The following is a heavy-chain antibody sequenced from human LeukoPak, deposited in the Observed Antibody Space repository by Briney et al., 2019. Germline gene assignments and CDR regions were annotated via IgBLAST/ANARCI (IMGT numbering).Heavy chain of an antibody. Sequence: ASVKVSCKASGYTLTSYGISWVRQAPGQGLEWMGWISAYNGNTNYAQKLQGRVTMTTDTSTSTAYMELRSLRSDDTAVYYCARARLGDGYFDYWGQGTLVTVSS. V-gene: IGHV1-18*04. CDR3: ARARLGDGYFDY. D-gene: IGHD3-10*01. CDR1: GYTLTSYG. CDR2: ISAYNGNT. J-gene: IGHJ4*02.